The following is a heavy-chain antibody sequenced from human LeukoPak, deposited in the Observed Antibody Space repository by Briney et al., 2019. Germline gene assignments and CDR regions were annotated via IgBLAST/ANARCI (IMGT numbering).Heavy chain of an antibody. CDR2: ISADSYYT. V-gene: IGHV3-23*01. CDR3: AKASYSSGWYGWFDP. J-gene: IGHJ5*02. D-gene: IGHD6-19*01. Sequence: PGGSLRLSCAASGFTFSSHAMSWVRQAPGKGLEWVSAISADSYYTYYADSVKGRFTISRDNSKNTLYLQMNSLRAEDTAVYYCAKASYSSGWYGWFDPWGQGTLVTVSS. CDR1: GFTFSSHA.